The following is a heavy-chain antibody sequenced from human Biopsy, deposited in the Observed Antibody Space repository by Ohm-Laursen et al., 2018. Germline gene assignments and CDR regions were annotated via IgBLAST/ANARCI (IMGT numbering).Heavy chain of an antibody. J-gene: IGHJ1*01. Sequence: SVKVSYKVPGGTFSNYGVNWVRQAPGQGLEWLGGNIPILGTGNYAQKFQDRVTVAADTSTSTATMELRSLRSDGTAVYYCATKLTGYFHHWGQGTLVIVSS. CDR2: NIPILGTG. D-gene: IGHD3-9*01. CDR1: GGTFSNYG. CDR3: ATKLTGYFHH. V-gene: IGHV1-69*06.